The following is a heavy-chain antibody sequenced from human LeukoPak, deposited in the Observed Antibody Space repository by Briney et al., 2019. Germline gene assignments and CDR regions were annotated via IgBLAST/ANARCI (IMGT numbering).Heavy chain of an antibody. J-gene: IGHJ4*02. V-gene: IGHV4-59*08. CDR2: IYYSGST. D-gene: IGHD4-17*01. CDR1: GGSISSYY. Sequence: SETLSLTCTVSGGSISSYYWSWIRQPPGKGLEWIGYIYYSGSTNYNPSLKSRVTISVDTSKNQFSLKLGSVTAADSAVYYCARRSKYGDYFDYWGQGTLVTVSS. CDR3: ARRSKYGDYFDY.